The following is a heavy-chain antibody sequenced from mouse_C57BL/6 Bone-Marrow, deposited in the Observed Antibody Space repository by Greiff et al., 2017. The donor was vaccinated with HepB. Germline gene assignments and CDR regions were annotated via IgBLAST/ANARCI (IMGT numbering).Heavy chain of an antibody. J-gene: IGHJ2*01. D-gene: IGHD2-1*01. V-gene: IGHV1-66*01. CDR2: IYPGSGNT. CDR1: GYSFTSYY. CDR3: ARGRIYLWDY. Sequence: QVQLQQSGPELVKPGASVKISCKASGYSFTSYYIHWVKQRPGQGLEWIGWIYPGSGNTKYNEKFKGKATLTADTSSSTAYMQLSSLTSEDSAVYYCARGRIYLWDYWGQGTTLTVSS.